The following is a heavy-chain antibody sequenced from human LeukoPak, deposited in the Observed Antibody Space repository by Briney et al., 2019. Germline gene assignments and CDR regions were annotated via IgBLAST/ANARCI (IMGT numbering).Heavy chain of an antibody. V-gene: IGHV3-30*12. CDR2: ISYDGSNK. CDR3: ARAKYSSSAGFDY. J-gene: IGHJ4*02. Sequence: GGSLRLSCVSSGFTFSRYGIHWVRQAPGKGLEWVAVISYDGSNKYYADSVKGRFTISRDNAKNSLYLQMNSLRAEDTAVYYCARAKYSSSAGFDYWGQGTLVTVSS. D-gene: IGHD6-6*01. CDR1: GFTFSRYG.